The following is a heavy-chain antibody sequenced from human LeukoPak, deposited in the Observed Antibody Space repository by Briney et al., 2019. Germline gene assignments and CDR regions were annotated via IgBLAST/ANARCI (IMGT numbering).Heavy chain of an antibody. CDR1: GGSISSSDYY. D-gene: IGHD2-15*01. V-gene: IGHV4-39*07. CDR2: IYYSGST. CDR3: ARDRGYCSGGSCYLDAFDI. Sequence: SETLSLTCTVSGGSISSSDYYWGWIRQPPGKGLEWIASIYYSGSTYYNPSLKSRVTMSVDTSKNQFSLKLSSVTAADTAVYYCARDRGYCSGGSCYLDAFDIWGQGTMVTVSS. J-gene: IGHJ3*02.